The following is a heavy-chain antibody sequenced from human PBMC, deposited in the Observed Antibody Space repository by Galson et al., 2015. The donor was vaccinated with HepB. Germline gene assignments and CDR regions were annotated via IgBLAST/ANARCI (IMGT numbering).Heavy chain of an antibody. J-gene: IGHJ4*02. CDR2: INPNSGGT. CDR3: AREDRGIRPGIVGATRPQHIDY. Sequence: SVKVSCKASGYTFTGYYMHWVRQAPGQGLEWMGWINPNSGGTNYAQKFQGRVTMTRDTSISTAYMELSRLRSDDTAVYYCAREDRGIRPGIVGATRPQHIDYWGQGTLVTVSS. V-gene: IGHV1-2*02. CDR1: GYTFTGYY. D-gene: IGHD1-26*01.